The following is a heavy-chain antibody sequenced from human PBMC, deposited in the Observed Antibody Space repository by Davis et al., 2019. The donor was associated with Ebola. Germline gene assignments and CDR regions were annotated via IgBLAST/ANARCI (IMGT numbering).Heavy chain of an antibody. CDR1: GYSFTSYW. CDR2: IDPSDSYT. Sequence: KVSCKGSGYSFTSYWISWVRQMPGKGLEWMGRIDPSDSYTNYSPSFQGHVTISADKSISTAYLQWSSLKASDTAMYYCARITFTVVVAATLWGQGTLVTVSS. CDR3: ARITFTVVVAATL. V-gene: IGHV5-10-1*01. J-gene: IGHJ4*02. D-gene: IGHD2-15*01.